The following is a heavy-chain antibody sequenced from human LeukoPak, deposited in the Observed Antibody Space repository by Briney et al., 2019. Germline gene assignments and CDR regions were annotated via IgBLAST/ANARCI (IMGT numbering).Heavy chain of an antibody. Sequence: GGSLRLSCAASGFTFSSYAMSWVRQAPGKGLEWVSAISGSGGSTYYADSVKGRFTISRDNSKNTLYLQMNSLRAEDTAVYLWAKVKGLWFWSGWEAPFRDWGQGTLVTVSS. V-gene: IGHV3-23*01. CDR2: ISGSGGST. CDR1: GFTFSSYA. D-gene: IGHD3-3*01. CDR3: AKVKGLWFWSGWEAPFRD. J-gene: IGHJ4*02.